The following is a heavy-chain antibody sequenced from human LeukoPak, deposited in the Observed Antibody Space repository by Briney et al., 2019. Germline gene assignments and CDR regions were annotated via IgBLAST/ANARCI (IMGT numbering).Heavy chain of an antibody. J-gene: IGHJ4*02. CDR1: GFTFSSYS. CDR2: ISCTSTYI. Sequence: GGSLRLSCAASGFTFSSYSMNWVRQAPGKGLEWVSSISCTSTYIYYADSVKGRFTISRDNAKNSLYLQMNSLRAEDTAVYYCARKRTVTSSPYYYDYWGQGTLVTVSS. V-gene: IGHV3-21*01. CDR3: ARKRTVTSSPYYYDY. D-gene: IGHD4-11*01.